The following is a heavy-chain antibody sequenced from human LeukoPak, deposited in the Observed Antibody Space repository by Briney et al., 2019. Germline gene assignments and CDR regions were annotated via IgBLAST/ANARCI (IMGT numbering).Heavy chain of an antibody. V-gene: IGHV4-59*12. CDR1: GGSISSYY. CDR3: ARNGVVTETTYYYYYGMDV. Sequence: SETLSLTCTVSGGSISSYYWSWIRQPPGKGLEWIGYLFYSGNTNSNPSLKSRVTISADTSKNQFSLRLSSVTAADTAVYYCARNGVVTETTYYYYYGMDVWGQGTTVTVSS. D-gene: IGHD1-7*01. CDR2: LFYSGNT. J-gene: IGHJ6*02.